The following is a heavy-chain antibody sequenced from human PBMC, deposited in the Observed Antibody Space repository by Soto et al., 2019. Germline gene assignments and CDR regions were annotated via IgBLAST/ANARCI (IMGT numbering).Heavy chain of an antibody. J-gene: IGHJ5*02. D-gene: IGHD3-10*01. CDR1: GGSFSSYY. CDR3: ARGKLLWFGELNWFDP. V-gene: IGHV4-34*01. Sequence: KASETLSLTCAVYGGSFSSYYWSWSRPPPGKGLEWIGEINHSGSTNYNPSLKSRVTISVDTSKNQFSLKLSSVTAADTAVYYCARGKLLWFGELNWFDPWGQGTLVTVSS. CDR2: INHSGST.